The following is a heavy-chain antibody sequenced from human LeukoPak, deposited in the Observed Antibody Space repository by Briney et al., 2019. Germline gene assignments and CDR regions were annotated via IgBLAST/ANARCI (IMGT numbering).Heavy chain of an antibody. CDR1: GFTFSSYG. CDR2: FSGSGSRT. Sequence: GGSLRLSCAASGFTFSSYGLSWVRQAPGKGLEWVSSFSGSGSRTYYADSVKGRFTVSRDNSKNTLYLQMSSLRAEDTAVYYCAKTNAPYSSSWDNSPGAFDIWGQGTMVTVPS. D-gene: IGHD6-13*01. J-gene: IGHJ3*02. CDR3: AKTNAPYSSSWDNSPGAFDI. V-gene: IGHV3-23*01.